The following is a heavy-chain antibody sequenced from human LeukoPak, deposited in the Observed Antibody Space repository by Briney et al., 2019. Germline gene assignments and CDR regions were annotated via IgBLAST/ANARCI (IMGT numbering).Heavy chain of an antibody. J-gene: IGHJ4*02. CDR2: ISWNSGSI. CDR1: GFTFDDYA. V-gene: IGHV3-9*01. CDR3: AKLSQDSSGYYPAPHFDY. D-gene: IGHD3-22*01. Sequence: GRSLRLSCAASGFTFDDYAMPWVRQAPGKGLEWVSGISWNSGSIGYADSVKGRFTISRDNAKNSLYLQMNSLRAEDTALYYCAKLSQDSSGYYPAPHFDYWGQGTLVTVSS.